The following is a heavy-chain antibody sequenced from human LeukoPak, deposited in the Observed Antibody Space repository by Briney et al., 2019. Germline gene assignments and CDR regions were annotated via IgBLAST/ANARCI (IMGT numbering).Heavy chain of an antibody. CDR1: GFTFSSYA. V-gene: IGHV3-30*04. CDR3: ARDVSRSVVRGVSHFDY. Sequence: GGSLRLSCAASGFTFSSYAMHWVRQAPGKGLEWEAVIPYDGSNKYYADSVKGRFTISRDNSKNTLYLQMNSLRAEDTAVYYCARDVSRSVVRGVSHFDYWGQGTLVTVSS. J-gene: IGHJ4*02. CDR2: IPYDGSNK. D-gene: IGHD3-10*01.